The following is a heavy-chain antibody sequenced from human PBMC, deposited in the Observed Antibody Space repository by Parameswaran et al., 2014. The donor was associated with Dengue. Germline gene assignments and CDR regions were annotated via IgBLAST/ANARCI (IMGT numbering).Heavy chain of an antibody. D-gene: IGHD3-10*01. V-gene: IGHV3-13*01. CDR2: IGTAGDT. Sequence: GSLRLSCAASGFTFSSYDMHWVRQATGKGLEWVSAIGTAGDTYYPGSVKGRFTISRENAKNSLYLQMNSLRAGDTAVYYCARGGWFGELFPFDYWGQGTLVTVSS. J-gene: IGHJ4*02. CDR1: GFTFSSYD. CDR3: ARGGWFGELFPFDY.